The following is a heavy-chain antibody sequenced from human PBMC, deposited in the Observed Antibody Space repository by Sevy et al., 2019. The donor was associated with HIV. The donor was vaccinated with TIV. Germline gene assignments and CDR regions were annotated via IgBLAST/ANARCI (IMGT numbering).Heavy chain of an antibody. CDR1: GYTFTSYG. V-gene: IGHV1-18*01. CDR2: ISAYNGNT. D-gene: IGHD6-13*01. CDR3: ASSAAPSSSWYDDYYYGMDV. J-gene: IGHJ6*02. Sequence: ASVKVSCKASGYTFTSYGIRWVRQAPGQGLEWMGWISAYNGNTNYAQKLQGRVTMTTDTSTSTAYMELRSLRSDDTAVYYCASSAAPSSSWYDDYYYGMDVWGQGTTVTVSS.